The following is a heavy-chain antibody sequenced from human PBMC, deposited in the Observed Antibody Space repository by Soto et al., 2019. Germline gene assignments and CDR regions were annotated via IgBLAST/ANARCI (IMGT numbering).Heavy chain of an antibody. CDR2: IIPMTGST. CDR1: GGTFSSYA. D-gene: IGHD1-1*01. CDR3: SHNASRPERPRPDGFDV. V-gene: IGHV1-69*01. Sequence: QVQLVQSGAEVRKPGSSVKVSCKSSGGTFSSYAINWVRQAPGQGLEWMGGIIPMTGSTNYAQKFLGRVTISADESTRTPYLELSSLRSDDTAVFYCSHNASRPERPRPDGFDVWGQGTVVSVST. J-gene: IGHJ3*01.